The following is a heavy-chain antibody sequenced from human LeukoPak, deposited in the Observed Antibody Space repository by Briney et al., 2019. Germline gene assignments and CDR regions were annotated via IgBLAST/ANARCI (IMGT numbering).Heavy chain of an antibody. CDR1: GFTVSSNY. J-gene: IGHJ4*02. V-gene: IGHV3-53*01. D-gene: IGHD2-15*01. CDR3: ARVSCSGGSCYYTY. Sequence: GGSLRLSCAASGFTVSSNYMSWVRQPPGKGLEWVSVIYSGGTTYYADSVKGRFAISRDSSKNTLFLRMNSLRDEDTAVYYCARVSCSGGSCYYTYWGQGALVTVSS. CDR2: IYSGGTT.